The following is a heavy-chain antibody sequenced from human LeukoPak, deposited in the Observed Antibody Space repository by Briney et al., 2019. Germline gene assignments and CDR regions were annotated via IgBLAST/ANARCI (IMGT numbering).Heavy chain of an antibody. V-gene: IGHV4-38-2*01. J-gene: IGHJ4*02. Sequence: SETLSLTCAVSGYSISSGYYWGWIRQPPGKGLEWIGSIYHSGSTYYDQSLKSRVTISVDTSKNQFSLKLSSVTAADTAVYYCARLDGRLLWFGELLSHYYFDYWGQGTLVTVSS. CDR3: ARLDGRLLWFGELLSHYYFDY. D-gene: IGHD3-10*01. CDR1: GYSISSGYY. CDR2: IYHSGST.